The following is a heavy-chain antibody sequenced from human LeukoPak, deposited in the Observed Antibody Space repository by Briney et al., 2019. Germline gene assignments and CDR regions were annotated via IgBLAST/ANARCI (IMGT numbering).Heavy chain of an antibody. CDR2: IHSGGTT. CDR1: GGSISSYY. CDR3: ARDNGSGYTKGYEHYYYYLDV. Sequence: SETLSLTCTVSGGSISSYYWSWIRQPPGKGLEWIGRIHSGGTTNYNPSLMSRVTLSIDKSKKHISLRLTSVTAADTALYYCARDNGSGYTKGYEHYYYYLDVWGKGTTVTVSS. D-gene: IGHD3-3*02. V-gene: IGHV4-4*07. J-gene: IGHJ6*03.